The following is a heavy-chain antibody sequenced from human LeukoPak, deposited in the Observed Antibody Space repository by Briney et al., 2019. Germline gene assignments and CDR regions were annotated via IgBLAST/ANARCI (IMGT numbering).Heavy chain of an antibody. V-gene: IGHV4-30-4*08. J-gene: IGHJ4*02. CDR2: IYYSGST. D-gene: IGHD6-19*01. Sequence: SETLSLTCTVSGGSISSGDYYWSWIRQPPGKGLERIGYIYYSGSTYYNPSLKSRVTISVDTSKNQFSLKLSSVTAADTAVYYCARDLSRVAGTLDYWGQGTLVTVSS. CDR3: ARDLSRVAGTLDY. CDR1: GGSISSGDYY.